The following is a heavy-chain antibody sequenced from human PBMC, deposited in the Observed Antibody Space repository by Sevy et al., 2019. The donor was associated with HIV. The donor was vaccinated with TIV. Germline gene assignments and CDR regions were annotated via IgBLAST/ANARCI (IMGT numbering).Heavy chain of an antibody. J-gene: IGHJ6*02. Sequence: ASVKVSCKASGYTFTSYGISWVRQAPGQGLEWMGWISAYNGNTNYAQKLQGRVTMTTDTSTSTAYMELRSLRSDDTAVYYCARDPAATAMDTGYYYYYYGMDVWGQGTTVTVSS. V-gene: IGHV1-18*01. D-gene: IGHD5-18*01. CDR3: ARDPAATAMDTGYYYYYYGMDV. CDR2: ISAYNGNT. CDR1: GYTFTSYG.